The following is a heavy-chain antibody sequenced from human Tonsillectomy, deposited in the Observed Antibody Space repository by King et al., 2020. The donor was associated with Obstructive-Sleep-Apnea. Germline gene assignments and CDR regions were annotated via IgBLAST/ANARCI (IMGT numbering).Heavy chain of an antibody. J-gene: IGHJ4*02. Sequence: QLQESGPGLVKPSQTLSLTCTVSGGSISSGDYYWSWIRQPPGKGLEWIWYIYYSGSTYYNPSLKSRVTISVDTSKNQFSLKLISVTAADTAGYYCARGRSSSWYGEERTEDVDYWGQGTLVTVSS. D-gene: IGHD6-13*01. CDR3: ARGRSSSWYGEERTEDVDY. CDR1: GGSISSGDYY. V-gene: IGHV4-30-4*01. CDR2: IYYSGST.